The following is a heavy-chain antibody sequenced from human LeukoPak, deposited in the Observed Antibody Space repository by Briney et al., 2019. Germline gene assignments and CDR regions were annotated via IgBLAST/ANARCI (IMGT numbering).Heavy chain of an antibody. CDR2: INTSGTDT. V-gene: IGHV3-23*01. J-gene: IGHJ4*02. CDR3: TKKEPGPQPFDS. Sequence: GGPLRLSCAASGFSFNSYAMSWVRQSPGKGLEWVSDINTSGTDTVYADSVVGRFTISRDNSKNTLYLQLSGLRDEDTALYYCTKKEPGPQPFDSRGQGTLVTVSS. CDR1: GFSFNSYA.